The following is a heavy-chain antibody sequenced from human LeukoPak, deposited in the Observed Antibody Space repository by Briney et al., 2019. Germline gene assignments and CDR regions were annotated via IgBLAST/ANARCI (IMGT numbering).Heavy chain of an antibody. CDR1: GGSISSGGYY. CDR2: IYYSGST. D-gene: IGHD3-22*01. V-gene: IGHV4-31*03. Sequence: KSSETLSLTCTVSGGSISSGGYYWSWIRQHPGKGLEWIGYIYYSGSTYYNPSLKSRVTISVDTSKNQFSLKLTSVTAADTAVYYCARGPMRGWFDPWGQGTLVTVSS. J-gene: IGHJ5*02. CDR3: ARGPMRGWFDP.